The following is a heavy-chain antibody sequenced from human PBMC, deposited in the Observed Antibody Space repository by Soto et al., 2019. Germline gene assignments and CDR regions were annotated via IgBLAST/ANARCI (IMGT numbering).Heavy chain of an antibody. CDR1: GFTFSSYS. J-gene: IGHJ4*02. CDR2: ISSSSTI. CDR3: AREGGYRYGDDFDY. Sequence: EVQLVESGGGLVQPGGSLRLSCAASGFTFSSYSMNWVRQAPGKGLEWVSYISSSSTIYYADSVKGRFTISRDNAKNSLYLQMDSLRDEGTAVYYCAREGGYRYGDDFDYWGQGTLVTVSS. D-gene: IGHD5-18*01. V-gene: IGHV3-48*02.